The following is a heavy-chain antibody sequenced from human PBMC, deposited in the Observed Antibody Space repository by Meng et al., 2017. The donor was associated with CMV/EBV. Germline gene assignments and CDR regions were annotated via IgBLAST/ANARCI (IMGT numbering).Heavy chain of an antibody. CDR2: ISAYNGNT. V-gene: IGHV1-18*01. CDR1: GYTFTSYG. D-gene: IGHD1-7*01. CDR3: ARWSSLTGTRGNWFDP. J-gene: IGHJ5*02. Sequence: ASVKVSCKASGYTFTSYGISWVRQAPGQGREWMGWISAYNGNTNYAQKLQGRVTMTTDTSTSTAYMELRSLRSDDTAVYYCARWSSLTGTRGNWFDPWGQGTLVTVSS.